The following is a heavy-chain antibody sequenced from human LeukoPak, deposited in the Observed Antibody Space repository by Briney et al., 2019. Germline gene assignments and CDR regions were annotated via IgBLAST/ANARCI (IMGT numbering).Heavy chain of an antibody. CDR1: GFTFSSYW. V-gene: IGHV3-7*01. CDR3: ARGRYTSGWYPDYFDY. CDR2: IKQDGSGE. J-gene: IGHJ4*02. Sequence: GSLRLSCAASGFTFSSYWMIWVRRAPGEGLEWVANIKQDGSGEYYVDSVKGRFTISRDNAKNSLYLQMSSLRAEDTALYFCARGRYTSGWYPDYFDYWGQGTLVTVSS. D-gene: IGHD6-19*01.